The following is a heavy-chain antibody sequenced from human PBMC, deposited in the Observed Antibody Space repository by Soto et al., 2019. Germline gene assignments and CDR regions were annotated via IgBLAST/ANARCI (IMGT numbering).Heavy chain of an antibody. CDR3: TRLYNNFKFDP. V-gene: IGHV3-73*01. Sequence: GGSLRLSCSISGFTFSGSTIHWVRQASGKGLEWVGRIKSKANNYATAYTASVKGRFTISRDDSRNTAYLQMNSLRADDTAIYYCTRLYNNFKFDPWGQGTLVTVSS. CDR1: GFTFSGST. D-gene: IGHD3-10*01. CDR2: IKSKANNYAT. J-gene: IGHJ5*02.